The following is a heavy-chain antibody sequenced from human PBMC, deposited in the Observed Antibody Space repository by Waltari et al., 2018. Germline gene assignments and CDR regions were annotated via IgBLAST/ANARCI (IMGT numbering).Heavy chain of an antibody. CDR1: GFTFSSYAM. V-gene: IGHV4-4*02. J-gene: IGHJ4*02. D-gene: IGHD1-26*01. CDR2: IYHSGST. CDR3: AREIYSGSYSDY. Sequence: VQLVESGGGLVQPGGSLRLSCAASGFTFSSYAMSWVRQAPGRGLEWIGEIYHSGSTNYNPSLKNRVTISVDKSKNQFSLKLSSVTAADTAVYYCAREIYSGSYSDYWGQGTLVTVSS.